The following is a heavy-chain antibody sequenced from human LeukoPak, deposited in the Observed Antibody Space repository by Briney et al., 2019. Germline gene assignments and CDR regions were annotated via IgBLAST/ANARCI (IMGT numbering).Heavy chain of an antibody. Sequence: ASVKVSCKASGHTFTSYGISWVRHAPGQGLEWMGWISAYNGNTNYAQKLQGRVTMTTDTSTSTAYMELRSLRSDDTAVYYCARAGYYGSGSYYTVPYNWFDPWGQGTLVTVSS. CDR1: GHTFTSYG. CDR2: ISAYNGNT. CDR3: ARAGYYGSGSYYTVPYNWFDP. V-gene: IGHV1-18*01. D-gene: IGHD3-10*01. J-gene: IGHJ5*02.